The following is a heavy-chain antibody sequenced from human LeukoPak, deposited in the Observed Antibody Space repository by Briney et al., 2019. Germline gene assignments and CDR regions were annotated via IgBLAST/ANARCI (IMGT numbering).Heavy chain of an antibody. J-gene: IGHJ4*02. V-gene: IGHV3-48*02. CDR2: ISSSSTM. CDR3: ARGFDY. Sequence: GGSLRLSCAASGFTFSSYRMNWVRQAPGKGLEWVSYISSSSTMYYADSVKGRFTISRDNAKNSLYLQMNSLRDEDTAVYYCARGFDYWGQGTLVTVSS. CDR1: GFTFSSYR.